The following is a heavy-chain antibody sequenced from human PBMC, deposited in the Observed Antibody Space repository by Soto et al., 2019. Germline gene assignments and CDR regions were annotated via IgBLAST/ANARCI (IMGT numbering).Heavy chain of an antibody. D-gene: IGHD1-26*01. CDR2: ISCSGGST. V-gene: IGHV3-23*01. CDR3: AVRKTGSFFDY. Sequence: EVQLLESGGGLVQPGGSLRLSCAASGFTFSTYAMSWVRQAPGKGLEWVSAISCSGGSTYYTDSVKGRFTISRDNSKNTLYLQMDSLRAEDTAVYYCAVRKTGSFFDYWGQGTLVTVSS. J-gene: IGHJ4*02. CDR1: GFTFSTYA.